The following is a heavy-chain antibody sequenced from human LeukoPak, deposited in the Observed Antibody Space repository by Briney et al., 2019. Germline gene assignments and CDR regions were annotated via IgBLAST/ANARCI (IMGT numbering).Heavy chain of an antibody. CDR3: TRGAGWLIDY. Sequence: GGSLRLSCAASGFTFSNYAMSWVRQAPGKGLEWVSSISRSGGSTFYADSVKGRFTISRDNSKDTLYLQMNGLRAEDTAVYYCTRGAGWLIDYWGQGILVTVSS. J-gene: IGHJ4*02. V-gene: IGHV3-23*01. D-gene: IGHD3-16*01. CDR1: GFTFSNYA. CDR2: ISRSGGST.